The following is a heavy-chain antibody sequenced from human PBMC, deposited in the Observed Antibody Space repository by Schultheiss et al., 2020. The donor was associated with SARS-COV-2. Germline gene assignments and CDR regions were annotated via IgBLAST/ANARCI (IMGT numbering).Heavy chain of an antibody. CDR3: ARGEGTVTLFDY. CDR1: GGSISSSNW. V-gene: IGHV4-4*02. Sequence: SETLSLTCAVSGGSISSSNWWSWVRQPPGKGLEWIGEIYHSGSTNYNPSLKSRVTISVDTSKNQFSLKLSSVTAADTAVYYCARGEGTVTLFDYWGQGTLVTVSS. J-gene: IGHJ4*02. CDR2: IYHSGST. D-gene: IGHD4-17*01.